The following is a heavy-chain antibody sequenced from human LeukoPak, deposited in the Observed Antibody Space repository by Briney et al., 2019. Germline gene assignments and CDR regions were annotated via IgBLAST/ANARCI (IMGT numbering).Heavy chain of an antibody. CDR3: ARGMPRIAAAGLDAFDI. J-gene: IGHJ3*02. CDR2: ISSSSSTI. CDR1: GFTFSSYS. V-gene: IGHV3-48*04. D-gene: IGHD6-13*01. Sequence: PGGSLRLSCAASGFTFSSYSMNWVRQAPGKGLEWVSYISSSSSTIYYADSVKGRFTISRDNAKNSLYLQMNSLRAEDTAVYYCARGMPRIAAAGLDAFDIWGQGTMVTVSS.